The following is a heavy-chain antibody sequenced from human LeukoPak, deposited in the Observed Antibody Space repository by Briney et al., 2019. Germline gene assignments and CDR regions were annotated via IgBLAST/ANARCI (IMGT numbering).Heavy chain of an antibody. CDR3: AAEGAMGFDY. CDR1: GFSFRDFW. Sequence: GGSLRLSCAASGFSFRDFWMTWVRQAPGKGLEWVANINQGGSVKYYVDSVKGRFTISRDDAKSSLYVQMNSLRAEDTAVYYCAAEGAMGFDYWGQGTLVTVSS. CDR2: INQGGSVK. D-gene: IGHD5-18*01. J-gene: IGHJ4*02. V-gene: IGHV3-7*03.